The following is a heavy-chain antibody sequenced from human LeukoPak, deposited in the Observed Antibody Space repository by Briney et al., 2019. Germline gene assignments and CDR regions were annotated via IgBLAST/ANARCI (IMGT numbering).Heavy chain of an antibody. Sequence: PSETLSLTCTVSSGSINTSNYYWGWIRQPPGKGLEWIGNIFYRGGTYYSPSLKSRVTISVDKSKNHFPLKLSSVTAADTAVYYCARAPYYDSSGYHSAYFEYWGQGTLVTVSS. J-gene: IGHJ4*02. V-gene: IGHV4-39*06. D-gene: IGHD3-22*01. CDR1: SGSINTSNYY. CDR3: ARAPYYDSSGYHSAYFEY. CDR2: IFYRGGT.